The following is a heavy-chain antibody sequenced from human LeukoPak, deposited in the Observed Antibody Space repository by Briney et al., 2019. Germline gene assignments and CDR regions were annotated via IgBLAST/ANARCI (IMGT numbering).Heavy chain of an antibody. CDR2: IGTAGDT. CDR3: ARGALGFDY. V-gene: IGHV3-13*04. J-gene: IGHJ4*02. CDR1: GFSLSSYD. Sequence: PGGSLRLSCAASGFSLSSYDIQWVRQATGKGLEWVSSIGTAGDTYYAGSVKGRFTLSRENAKKSSYLQMNNLGAGDTAVYYCARGALGFDYWGQGTLVTVSS.